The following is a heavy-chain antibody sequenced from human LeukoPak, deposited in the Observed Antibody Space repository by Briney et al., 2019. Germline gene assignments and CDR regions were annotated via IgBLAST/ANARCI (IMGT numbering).Heavy chain of an antibody. CDR1: GFTFSSDG. V-gene: IGHV3-33*01. D-gene: IGHD2-2*01. J-gene: IGHJ6*04. CDR2: IWYDGSNK. CDR3: ASRVVVPAANMDV. Sequence: GRSLRFSCAASGFTFSSDGMHWVRQAPGKGLEWVAFIWYDGSNKYYADSVKGRFTISRDNSKNTLYLQMNSLRAEDTAVYYCASRVVVPAANMDVWGKGTTVTASS.